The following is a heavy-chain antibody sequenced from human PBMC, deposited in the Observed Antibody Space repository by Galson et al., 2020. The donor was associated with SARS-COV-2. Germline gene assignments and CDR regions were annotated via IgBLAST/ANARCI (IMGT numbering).Heavy chain of an antibody. Sequence: GGSLRLSCAESGFTFSSYGMHWVRQAPGKGLEWVAVIWYDGSNKYYADSVKGRFTISRDNSKNTLYLQMNSLRAEDTAVYYCAKDGGYSYGSDYYYYGMDVWGQGTTVTVSS. CDR2: IWYDGSNK. CDR1: GFTFSSYG. J-gene: IGHJ6*02. CDR3: AKDGGYSYGSDYYYYGMDV. V-gene: IGHV3-33*06. D-gene: IGHD5-18*01.